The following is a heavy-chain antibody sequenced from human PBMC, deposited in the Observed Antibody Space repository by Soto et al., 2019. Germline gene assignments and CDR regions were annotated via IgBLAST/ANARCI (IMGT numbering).Heavy chain of an antibody. CDR1: GFTFRSFT. D-gene: IGHD6-13*01. J-gene: IGHJ5*02. V-gene: IGHV3-21*01. CDR2: ISSNSAYI. Sequence: ALRLSCAASGFTFRSFTMNWVRQAPGKGLEWVSTISSNSAYIYYTDALRGRFTISRDNAKNSLHLQMNSLRAEDTAVYYCTRDASRDSSARGWFDPWGPGTLVNVSS. CDR3: TRDASRDSSARGWFDP.